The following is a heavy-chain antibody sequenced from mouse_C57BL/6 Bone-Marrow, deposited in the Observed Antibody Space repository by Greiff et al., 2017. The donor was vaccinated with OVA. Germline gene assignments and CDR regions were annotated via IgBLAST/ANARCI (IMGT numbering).Heavy chain of an antibody. CDR3: ARRGQLRLQNAMDY. D-gene: IGHD3-2*02. CDR2: IYPRSGNT. J-gene: IGHJ4*01. V-gene: IGHV1-81*01. Sequence: VLLVESGAELARPGASVKLSCKASGYTFTSYGISWVKQRTGQGLEWIGEIYPRSGNTYYNEKFKGKATLTADKYSSTAYMELRSLTSEDSAVYFCARRGQLRLQNAMDYWGQGTSVTVSS. CDR1: GYTFTSYG.